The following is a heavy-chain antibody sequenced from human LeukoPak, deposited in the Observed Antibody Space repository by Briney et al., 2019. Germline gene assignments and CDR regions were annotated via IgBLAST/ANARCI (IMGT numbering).Heavy chain of an antibody. Sequence: GGSLRLSCAASGFTFSSYAMHWVRQAPGKGLEWVAVISYDGSNKYYADSVKGRFTISRDNSKNTLYLQMNSLRAEDTAVYYCARGGSDSSSSVAYYYYGMDVWGQGTTVTVSS. J-gene: IGHJ6*02. CDR2: ISYDGSNK. CDR3: ARGGSDSSSSVAYYYYGMDV. CDR1: GFTFSSYA. V-gene: IGHV3-30-3*01. D-gene: IGHD6-6*01.